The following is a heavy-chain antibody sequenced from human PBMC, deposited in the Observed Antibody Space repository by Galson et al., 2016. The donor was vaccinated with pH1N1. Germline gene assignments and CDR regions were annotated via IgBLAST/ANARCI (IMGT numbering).Heavy chain of an antibody. V-gene: IGHV1-46*01. J-gene: IGHJ4*02. CDR2: IDPSNGGT. Sequence: SVKVSCKASGYTFTREYIHWVRQAPGQGLEWMGVIDPSNGGTTYSQNFQGLVTMPRDTSTNTVYMELSGLKSEDTAVYFCIRDLGRLRDYWGQGTLVTVSS. CDR1: GYTFTREY. D-gene: IGHD7-27*01. CDR3: IRDLGRLRDY.